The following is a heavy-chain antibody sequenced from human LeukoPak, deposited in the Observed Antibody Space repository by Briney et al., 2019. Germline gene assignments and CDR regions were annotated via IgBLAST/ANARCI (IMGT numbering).Heavy chain of an antibody. CDR3: ARRAGYCSSTSCYRRPNYNWFDP. J-gene: IGHJ5*02. CDR2: INPNSGGT. Sequence: ASVKVSCKSSGYTFTGYYMHWVRQAPGQGLEWMGWINPNSGGTNYAQKFQGRVTMTRATSISTAYMELSRLRSDDTAVYYCARRAGYCSSTSCYRRPNYNWFDPWGQGTLVTVSS. D-gene: IGHD2-2*02. CDR1: GYTFTGYY. V-gene: IGHV1-2*02.